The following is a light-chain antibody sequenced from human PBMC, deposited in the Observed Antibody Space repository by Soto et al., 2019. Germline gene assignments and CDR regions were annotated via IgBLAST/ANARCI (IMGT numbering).Light chain of an antibody. J-gene: IGLJ3*02. CDR1: SGSVSTSYY. Sequence: AVVTQEPSFSVSPGGTVTLTCGLTSGSVSTSYYPSWYQQTPGQAPRTLIYSTNTRSSGVPDRFSGSILGNKAALTITGAQADDESDYYCVLYMGSGIPWVFGGGTKLTVL. CDR2: STN. CDR3: VLYMGSGIPWV. V-gene: IGLV8-61*01.